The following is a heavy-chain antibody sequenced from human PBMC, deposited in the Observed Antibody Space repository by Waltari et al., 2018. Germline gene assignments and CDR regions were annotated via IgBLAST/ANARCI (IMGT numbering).Heavy chain of an antibody. Sequence: QVQLQESGPGLVKPSETLSLTCTVSGGSISSHYWSWIRQPPGKGLEWIGYIYYSVSTNYNPSLKSRVTISVDTSKNQFSLKLSSVTAADTAVYYCARFRGSGPNWFDPWGQGTLVTVSS. CDR1: GGSISSHY. CDR3: ARFRGSGPNWFDP. V-gene: IGHV4-59*11. J-gene: IGHJ5*02. D-gene: IGHD3-3*01. CDR2: IYYSVST.